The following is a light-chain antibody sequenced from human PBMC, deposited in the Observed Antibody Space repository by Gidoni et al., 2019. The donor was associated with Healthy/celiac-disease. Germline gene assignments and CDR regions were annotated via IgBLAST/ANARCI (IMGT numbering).Light chain of an antibody. CDR2: GAA. Sequence: EIVLTQSPATLSLSPGERATVSCRASQSVSSTYLAWYQQKPGQAPRPLIYGAASRATGIPDRFSGRGSGTDFTLTISRLEPEDFAVYYCQQYGSSSYTFXXXTKLEIK. CDR1: QSVSSTY. CDR3: QQYGSSSYT. V-gene: IGKV3-20*01. J-gene: IGKJ2*01.